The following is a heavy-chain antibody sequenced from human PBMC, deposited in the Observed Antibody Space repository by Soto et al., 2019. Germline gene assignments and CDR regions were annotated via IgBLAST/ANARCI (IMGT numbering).Heavy chain of an antibody. D-gene: IGHD3-10*01. J-gene: IGHJ4*02. CDR2: IIPILGIA. V-gene: IGHV1-69*02. CDR1: GGTFSSYT. Sequence: ASVKVSCKASGGTFSSYTISWVRQAPGQGLEWMGRIIPILGIANYAQKFQGRVTITADKSTSTAYMELSSLRSEDTAVYYCARGVRREFGELSPLDYWGQGTLVTVSS. CDR3: ARGVRREFGELSPLDY.